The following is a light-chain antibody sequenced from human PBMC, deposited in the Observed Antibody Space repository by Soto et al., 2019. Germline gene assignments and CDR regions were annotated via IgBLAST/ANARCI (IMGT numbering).Light chain of an antibody. CDR3: QQYYSYPHT. V-gene: IGKV1-8*01. Sequence: AIRMTQSPSSLSASTGDRVTITCRASQGIGGYLAWYQQKPGKAPKLLIYAASTLQSGVPSRFSGSGSGTDFTLTIGCLQSEDFATYYCQQYYSYPHTFGQGTKVDIK. J-gene: IGKJ1*01. CDR2: AAS. CDR1: QGIGGY.